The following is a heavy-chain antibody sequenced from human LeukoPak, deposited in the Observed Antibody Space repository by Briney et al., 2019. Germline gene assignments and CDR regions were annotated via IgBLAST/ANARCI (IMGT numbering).Heavy chain of an antibody. CDR1: GFTFSSYA. CDR2: ISGSGGST. J-gene: IGHJ4*02. D-gene: IGHD5-12*01. CDR3: AKFTVATTNFDY. Sequence: GGSLRLSCAASGFTFSSYAMSWVRQAPGKGLEWVSAISGSGGSTYYADSVRGRYTISRDNSKNTLYLQMNSLRAEDTAVYYCAKFTVATTNFDYWGQGTLVTVSS. V-gene: IGHV3-23*01.